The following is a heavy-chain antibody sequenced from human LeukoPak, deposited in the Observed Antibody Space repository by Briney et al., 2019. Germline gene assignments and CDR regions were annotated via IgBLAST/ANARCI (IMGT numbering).Heavy chain of an antibody. CDR1: GYTFTSYG. V-gene: IGHV1-18*01. Sequence: ASVKVSCKASGYTFTSYGISWVRQAPGQGLEWMGWISAYNGNTNYAQKLQGRVTMTTDTSASTAYMELRSLRSDDTAVYYCARESGYSYGHPRFDYWGQGTLVTVSS. D-gene: IGHD5-18*01. CDR3: ARESGYSYGHPRFDY. CDR2: ISAYNGNT. J-gene: IGHJ4*02.